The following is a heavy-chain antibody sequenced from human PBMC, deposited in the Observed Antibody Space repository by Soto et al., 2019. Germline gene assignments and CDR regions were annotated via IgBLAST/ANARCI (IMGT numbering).Heavy chain of an antibody. CDR3: ACCISPPVVMALDAFDI. Sequence: QVRLVQSGAEVKKPGSSVKVSCKASGGTFSSYAISWVRQAPGQGLEWMGGIIPIFGTANYAQKFQGRVTITADESTTKAYMELSSLRAEDTTVYYCACCISPPVVMALDAFDIWGRGTMVTVSS. D-gene: IGHD2-21*01. V-gene: IGHV1-69*12. CDR1: GGTFSSYA. CDR2: IIPIFGTA. J-gene: IGHJ3*02.